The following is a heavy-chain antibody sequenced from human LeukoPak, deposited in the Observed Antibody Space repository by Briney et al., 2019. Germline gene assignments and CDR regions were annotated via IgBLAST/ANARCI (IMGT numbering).Heavy chain of an antibody. CDR1: GFTFSSYG. D-gene: IGHD1-1*01. V-gene: IGHV3-33*01. Sequence: PGRSLRLSCAASGFTFSSYGMHWVRQAPGKGLEWVAVIWYDGSNKYYADSVKGRFTISRDNSKNTLYLQMNSLRAEDTAVYYCARDRQLNWFDPWGQGTLDTVSS. CDR2: IWYDGSNK. J-gene: IGHJ5*02. CDR3: ARDRQLNWFDP.